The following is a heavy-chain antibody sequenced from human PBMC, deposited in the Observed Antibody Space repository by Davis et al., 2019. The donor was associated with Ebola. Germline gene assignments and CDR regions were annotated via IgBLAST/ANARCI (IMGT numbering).Heavy chain of an antibody. J-gene: IGHJ6*02. CDR2: IYYSGST. CDR1: GGSISSSSYY. V-gene: IGHV4-39*07. Sequence: MPSETLSLTCTVSGGSISSSSYYWGWIRQPPGKGLEWIGSIYYSGSTNYNPSLKSRVTISVDTSKNQFSLKLSSVTAADTAVYYCARGSSSWLYYGMDVWGQGTTVTVSS. CDR3: ARGSSSWLYYGMDV. D-gene: IGHD6-13*01.